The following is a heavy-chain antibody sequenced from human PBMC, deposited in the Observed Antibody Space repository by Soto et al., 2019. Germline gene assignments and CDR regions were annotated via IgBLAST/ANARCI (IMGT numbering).Heavy chain of an antibody. CDR2: IYWDDDK. V-gene: IGHV2-5*02. CDR1: GFSLSTSGVG. CDR3: ARDLVLVPAATDVYYYYGMDV. J-gene: IGHJ6*02. Sequence: QITLKESGPPLVKPTQTLTLTCTFSGFSLSTSGVGVGWIRQPPGKALERLALIYWDDDKRYSPSLKSRLTITKDTSKNQVVLTMTNMDPVDTATHYCARDLVLVPAATDVYYYYGMDVWGQGTTVTVSS. D-gene: IGHD2-2*01.